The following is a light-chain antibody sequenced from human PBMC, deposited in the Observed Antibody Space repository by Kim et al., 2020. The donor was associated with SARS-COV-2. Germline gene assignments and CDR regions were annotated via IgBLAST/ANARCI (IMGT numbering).Light chain of an antibody. V-gene: IGKV3-15*01. CDR2: GAS. J-gene: IGKJ5*01. Sequence: VSPGERVTLSCRASQGVSSNLAWYQQKPGQAPRLLIYGASTRATGIPARFSGSGSGTEFTLTISSLQSEDFAVYYCQQYNIWPITFGQGTRLEIK. CDR3: QQYNIWPIT. CDR1: QGVSSN.